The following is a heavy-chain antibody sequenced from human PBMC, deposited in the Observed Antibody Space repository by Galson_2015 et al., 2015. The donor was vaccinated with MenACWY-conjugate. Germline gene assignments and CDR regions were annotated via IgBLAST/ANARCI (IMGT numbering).Heavy chain of an antibody. CDR1: GYTLTELS. CDR3: AISIVGATGAFDI. CDR2: FDPEDGET. D-gene: IGHD1-26*01. J-gene: IGHJ3*02. V-gene: IGHV1-24*01. Sequence: SVKVSCKVSGYTLTELSMHWVRQAPGKGLEWMGGFDPEDGETIYAQKFQGRVTMTEDTSTDTAYMEVSSLRSEDTAVYYCAISIVGATGAFDIWGQGTMVTVSS.